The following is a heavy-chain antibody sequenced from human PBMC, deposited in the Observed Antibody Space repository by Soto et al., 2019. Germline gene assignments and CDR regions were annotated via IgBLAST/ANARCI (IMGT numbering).Heavy chain of an antibody. Sequence: IQMVQSGAEVKQPGASVKISCTTSGYTFSSYSINWVGQAPGQGLEWMAWISTTSGNTHYAERVQGRVTVTRDKSARTAFMEMWGLTSDDTAVYFCARDNGYYDFWGQGTLVTVSS. CDR2: ISTTSGNT. J-gene: IGHJ4*02. CDR3: ARDNGYYDF. V-gene: IGHV1-18*01. CDR1: GYTFSSYS. D-gene: IGHD2-8*01.